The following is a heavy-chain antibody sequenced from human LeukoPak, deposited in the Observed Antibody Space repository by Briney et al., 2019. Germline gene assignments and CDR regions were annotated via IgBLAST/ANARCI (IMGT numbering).Heavy chain of an antibody. CDR2: ISASGNST. Sequence: GGSLRLSCAASGFTFSSYAMSWVRQAPGKGLEWVSAISASGNSTYYADSVKGRFTISRDNAKNSLYLQMNSLRAEDTAVYYCARDLYSSGWYDYWGQGTLVTVSS. V-gene: IGHV3-23*01. CDR3: ARDLYSSGWYDY. CDR1: GFTFSSYA. J-gene: IGHJ4*02. D-gene: IGHD6-19*01.